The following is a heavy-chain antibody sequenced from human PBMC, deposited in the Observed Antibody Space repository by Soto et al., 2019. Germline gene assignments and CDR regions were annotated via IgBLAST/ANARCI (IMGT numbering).Heavy chain of an antibody. CDR3: ARHSSSTMVRGVPPSYYYYYYMDV. D-gene: IGHD3-10*01. CDR2: IYYSGST. Sequence: NLSETLSLTCTVSGGSISSYYWSWIRQPPGKGLEWIGYIYYSGSTNYNPSLKSRVTISVDTSKNQFSLKLSSVTAADTAVYYCARHSSSTMVRGVPPSYYYYYYMDVWGKGTTVTVSS. J-gene: IGHJ6*03. CDR1: GGSISSYY. V-gene: IGHV4-59*08.